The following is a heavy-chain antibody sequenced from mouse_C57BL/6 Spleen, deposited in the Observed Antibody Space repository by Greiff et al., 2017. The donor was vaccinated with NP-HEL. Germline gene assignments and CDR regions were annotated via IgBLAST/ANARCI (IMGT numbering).Heavy chain of an antibody. Sequence: QVQLKQSGAELVRPGASVKLSCKASGYTFTDYYINWVKQRPGQGLEWIARIYPGSGNTYYNEKFKGKATLTAEKSSSTAYMQLSSLTSEDSAVYFCARLPIYYYGSSYEYFDVWGTGTTVTVAS. CDR1: GYTFTDYY. D-gene: IGHD1-1*01. CDR2: IYPGSGNT. J-gene: IGHJ1*03. V-gene: IGHV1-76*01. CDR3: ARLPIYYYGSSYEYFDV.